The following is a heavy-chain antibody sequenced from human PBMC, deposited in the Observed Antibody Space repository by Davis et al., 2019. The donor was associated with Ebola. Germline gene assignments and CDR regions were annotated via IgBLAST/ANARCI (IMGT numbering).Heavy chain of an antibody. CDR1: GGSFSGYY. Sequence: MPSETLSLTCAVYGGSFSGYYWNWIRQPPGKGLEWIGEITHGGSTNYNPSLKSRVTISVDTSKNQFSLKLSSLTAADTAVYYCARGGWGYMDVWGKGTTVTVSS. CDR2: ITHGGST. V-gene: IGHV4-34*01. CDR3: ARGGWGYMDV. J-gene: IGHJ6*03. D-gene: IGHD1-26*01.